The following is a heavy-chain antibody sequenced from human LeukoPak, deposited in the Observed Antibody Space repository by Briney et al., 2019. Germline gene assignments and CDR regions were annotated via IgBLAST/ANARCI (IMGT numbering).Heavy chain of an antibody. D-gene: IGHD5-12*01. V-gene: IGHV1-8*02. J-gene: IGHJ5*02. CDR3: ARGFVEYSGYDYVNWFDP. CDR2: MNPNSGNT. CDR1: GYTFTGYY. Sequence: ASVKVSCKASGYTFTGYYTHWVRQAPGQGLEWMGWMNPNSGNTGYAQKFQGRVTMTRNTSISTAYMELSSLRSEDTAVYYCARGFVEYSGYDYVNWFDPWGQGTLVTVSS.